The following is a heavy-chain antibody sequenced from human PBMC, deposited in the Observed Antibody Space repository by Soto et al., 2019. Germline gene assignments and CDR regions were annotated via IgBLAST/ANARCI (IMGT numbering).Heavy chain of an antibody. CDR3: ARDQNGSPHFDY. J-gene: IGHJ4*02. Sequence: SETLSLTCTGSGASISSYYWSWIRQPPGKGLEWVGFIFHSGSTNCNPSLKSRVTFSVDTSKNQFSLKLTSVTAADTAVYYCARDQNGSPHFDYWGQGILVT. CDR1: GASISSYY. V-gene: IGHV4-59*01. CDR2: IFHSGST. D-gene: IGHD1-26*01.